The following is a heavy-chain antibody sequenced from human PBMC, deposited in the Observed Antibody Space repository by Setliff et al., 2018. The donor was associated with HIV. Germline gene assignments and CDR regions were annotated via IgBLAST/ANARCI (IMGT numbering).Heavy chain of an antibody. CDR3: ARAIRYYDSSGYYLDV. D-gene: IGHD3-22*01. J-gene: IGHJ6*03. CDR1: GYTFTTYQ. Sequence: ASVKVSCKASGYTFTTYQMHWVRQAPGQGLEWMGWINPNSGGTNSAQKFQGRVTMTRDTSISVAYMELSSLTSDDTAVYYCARAIRYYDSSGYYLDVWGKGTTVTVSS. V-gene: IGHV1-2*02. CDR2: INPNSGGT.